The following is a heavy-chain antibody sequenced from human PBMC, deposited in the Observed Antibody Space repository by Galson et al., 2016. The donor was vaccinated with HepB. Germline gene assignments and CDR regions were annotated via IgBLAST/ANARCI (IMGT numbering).Heavy chain of an antibody. CDR1: GFTFSTSA. Sequence: SLRLSCAASGFTFSTSAMSWVRQAPGRGLEWVSAISSTSHSTYYAGSVKGRFTISRDNAKNTLFLQMDSLKIDDTAVYYCAKGWSGPDSWGQGTLVTVSS. V-gene: IGHV3-23*01. CDR3: AKGWSGPDS. D-gene: IGHD3-3*01. J-gene: IGHJ4*02. CDR2: ISSTSHST.